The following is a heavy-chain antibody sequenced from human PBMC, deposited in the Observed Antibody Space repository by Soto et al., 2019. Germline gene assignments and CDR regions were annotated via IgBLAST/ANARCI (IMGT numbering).Heavy chain of an antibody. J-gene: IGHJ4*02. D-gene: IGHD3-22*01. V-gene: IGHV4-59*01. CDR3: ASTKRWLSFDS. CDR2: IYYSGST. Sequence: SETLSLTCTVSGDSISTYYWSWIRQPPGKGLEWIGNIYYSGSTNYNPSLKSRVTISLDTSKNEFSLKLSSVTAADTAVYYCASTKRWLSFDSWGPGTLVTVSS. CDR1: GDSISTYY.